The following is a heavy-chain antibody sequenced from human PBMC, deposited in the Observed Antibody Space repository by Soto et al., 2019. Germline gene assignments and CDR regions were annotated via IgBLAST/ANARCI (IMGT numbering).Heavy chain of an antibody. CDR3: AKPSRFFGDHIDYFDS. D-gene: IGHD2-21*02. J-gene: IGHJ4*02. V-gene: IGHV3-23*01. CDR2: VGGNGAST. CDR1: GFTFSRFA. Sequence: DVQLLESGGGLVQPGGSLRLSCAASGFTFSRFAMSWVRLAPGKGLEWVSGVGGNGASTYYADSVRGRFTISRDNSKNTLYLHMNGLRAEDTATYFCAKPSRFFGDHIDYFDSWGQGTLVTVSS.